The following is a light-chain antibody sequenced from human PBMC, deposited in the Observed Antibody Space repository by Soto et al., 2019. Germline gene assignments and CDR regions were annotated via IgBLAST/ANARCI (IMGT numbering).Light chain of an antibody. CDR1: QSVSNNY. CDR3: QQYCSSGT. Sequence: EIVLMQSPGTLSLSPRERATLSWRASQSVSNNYLAWYQQKPGQAPRLLIYGASNRATGNPDRFSGSGSGTDFTLTISRQEPEDFAVYYCQQYCSSGTFGQGTKVDIK. J-gene: IGKJ1*01. CDR2: GAS. V-gene: IGKV3-20*01.